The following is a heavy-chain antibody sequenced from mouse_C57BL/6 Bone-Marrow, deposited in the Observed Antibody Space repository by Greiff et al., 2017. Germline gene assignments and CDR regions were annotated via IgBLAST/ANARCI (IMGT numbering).Heavy chain of an antibody. CDR1: GYTFTSYW. CDR3: AREGLWLRLLWYFDV. D-gene: IGHD2-2*01. V-gene: IGHV1-55*01. CDR2: IYPGSGST. Sequence: VQLQQPGAELVKPGASVKMSCKASGYTFTSYWITWVKQRPGPGLEWIGDIYPGSGSTNYNEKFKSKATLTVYTYSSTAYMQLSSLTSEDSAVYYGAREGLWLRLLWYFDVWGTGTTVTVSS. J-gene: IGHJ1*03.